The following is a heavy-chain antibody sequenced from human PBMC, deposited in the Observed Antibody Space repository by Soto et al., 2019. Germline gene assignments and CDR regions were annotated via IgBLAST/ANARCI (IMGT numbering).Heavy chain of an antibody. D-gene: IGHD3-10*01. V-gene: IGHV3-23*01. CDR2: ISGSGGST. J-gene: IGHJ6*03. CDR1: GFTFSSYA. CDR3: AKDNGYWFGELLQKESYYYYYMDV. Sequence: GGSLRLSCAASGFTFSSYAMSWVRQAPGKGLEWVSAISGSGGSTYYADSVKGRFTISRDNSKNTLYLQMNSLRAEDTAVYYCAKDNGYWFGELLQKESYYYYYMDVWGKGTTVTVSS.